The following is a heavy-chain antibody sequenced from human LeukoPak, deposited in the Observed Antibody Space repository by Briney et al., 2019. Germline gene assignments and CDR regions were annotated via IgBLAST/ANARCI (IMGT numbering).Heavy chain of an antibody. J-gene: IGHJ4*02. D-gene: IGHD6-13*01. CDR2: ISGSGGST. CDR1: GFTFSSYA. V-gene: IGHV3-23*01. Sequence: PGGSLRLSCAASGFTFSSYAMSWVRQAPGKGLEWVSAISGSGGSTYYADSVKGRFTISRDNSKNTLYLQMNSLRAEDTAVYYCAKARYSGSWTGGYFDYWGQGTLVTVSS. CDR3: AKARYSGSWTGGYFDY.